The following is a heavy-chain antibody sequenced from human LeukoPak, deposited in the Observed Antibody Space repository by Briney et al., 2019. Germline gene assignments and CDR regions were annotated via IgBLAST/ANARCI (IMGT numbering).Heavy chain of an antibody. J-gene: IGHJ4*02. CDR2: VSYDGSNK. D-gene: IGHD3-16*01. CDR1: GFTFSSYG. Sequence: GGSLRLSCAASGFTFSSYGIHWVRQAPGKGLEWVAVVSYDGSNKYYADSVKGRFTVSRDNSKNTLYLQMNSLRAEDTAMYYCAKAESLWGVWGSSEYPLPFDYWGQGTLVTVSS. CDR3: AKAESLWGVWGSSEYPLPFDY. V-gene: IGHV3-30*18.